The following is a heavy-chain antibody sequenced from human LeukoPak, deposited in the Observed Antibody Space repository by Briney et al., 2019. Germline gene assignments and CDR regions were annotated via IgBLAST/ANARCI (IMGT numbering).Heavy chain of an antibody. J-gene: IGHJ4*02. V-gene: IGHV3-48*01. Sequence: GALRLSCAASGFTFISYSMNWVRQAPGKGLEWVSYISSSSSTTYYADSVKGRFTISRDSSKNTLYLQMNSLRADDTAVYYCAKIMALYCSGGSCNEIDYWGQGTLVTVSS. CDR2: ISSSSSTT. CDR1: GFTFISYS. D-gene: IGHD2-15*01. CDR3: AKIMALYCSGGSCNEIDY.